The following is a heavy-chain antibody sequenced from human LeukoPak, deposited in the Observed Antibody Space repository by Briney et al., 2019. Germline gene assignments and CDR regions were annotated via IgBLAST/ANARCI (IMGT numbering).Heavy chain of an antibody. D-gene: IGHD2-2*01. Sequence: SETLSLTCAVYGGSFSGYYWSWIRQPPGKGLEWIGEINHSGSTNYNPSLKSRVTISVDTSKNQFSLKLSSVTAADTAVYYCARSMGTSLARYWGQGTLVTVSS. V-gene: IGHV4-34*01. CDR1: GGSFSGYY. J-gene: IGHJ4*02. CDR2: INHSGST. CDR3: ARSMGTSLARY.